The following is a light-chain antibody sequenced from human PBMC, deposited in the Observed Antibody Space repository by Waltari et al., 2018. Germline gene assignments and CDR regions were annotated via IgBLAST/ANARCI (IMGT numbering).Light chain of an antibody. V-gene: IGKV3-20*01. J-gene: IGKJ4*01. CDR3: QHYGASPLT. CDR2: GAS. CDR1: QSVNTNY. Sequence: EVLLTQSPGTLFLSPGERATLSCRASQSVNTNYLAWYQKKPGQAPRLLIYGASSGATGIPDRFSGSGSGTDFSLTISRVEPEDFAVYYCQHYGASPLTFGGGTTVEIK.